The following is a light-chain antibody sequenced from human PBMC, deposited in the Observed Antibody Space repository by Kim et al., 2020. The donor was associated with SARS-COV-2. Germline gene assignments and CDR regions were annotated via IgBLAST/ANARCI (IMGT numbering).Light chain of an antibody. V-gene: IGLV3-19*01. CDR1: CLRSYY. CDR3: SSRDSSGNHRI. J-gene: IGLJ2*01. Sequence: SSSLPPAPSFSLALCQTVRITCQGDCLRSYYAGWYQQKPGQAPVIVISGKNKRPSGIPDRFSGSNSGNNASLTITGAQAEDEAAYYCSSRDSSGNHRIFGGGTKLTVL. CDR2: GKN.